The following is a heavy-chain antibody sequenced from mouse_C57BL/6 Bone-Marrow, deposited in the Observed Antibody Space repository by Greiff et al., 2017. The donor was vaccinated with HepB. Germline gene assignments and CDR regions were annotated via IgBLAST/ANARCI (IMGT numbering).Heavy chain of an antibody. CDR3: ARSRDVLAMDY. CDR2: IYPGDGDT. V-gene: IGHV1-80*01. J-gene: IGHJ4*01. CDR1: GYAFSSYW. Sequence: QVQLQQSGAELVKPGASVKISCKASGYAFSSYWMNWVKQRPGKGLEWIGQIYPGDGDTNYNGKFKGKATLTADKSSSTAYMQLSSLTSEDSAVYFCARSRDVLAMDYWGQGTSVTVSS.